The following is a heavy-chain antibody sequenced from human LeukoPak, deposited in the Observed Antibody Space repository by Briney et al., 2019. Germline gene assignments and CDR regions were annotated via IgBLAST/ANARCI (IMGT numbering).Heavy chain of an antibody. J-gene: IGHJ4*02. Sequence: GGSLRLSCTASGFTFSTYWMTWVRQAPGKGLEWVASINQDENHRHYVPSARGRFTIPRDNAKNSLLLQMNSLTAEDTAIYYCARSGPQAPDCYHYWGQGTQVTVSS. CDR3: ARSGPQAPDCYHY. CDR2: INQDENHR. D-gene: IGHD2-21*02. CDR1: GFTFSTYW. V-gene: IGHV3-7*03.